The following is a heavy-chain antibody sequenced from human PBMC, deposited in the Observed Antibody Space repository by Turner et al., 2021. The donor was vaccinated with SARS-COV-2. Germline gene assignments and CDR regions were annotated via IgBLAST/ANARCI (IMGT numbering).Heavy chain of an antibody. CDR3: ATSTVAGTELNYYGMDV. V-gene: IGHV4-39*01. Sequence: QLQLQESGPGLVKPAETLSLTCTVSGRAISSSRYYWGWIRQPPGKGLEWIGSIYYSGSTYYNPSLKSRVTISVDTSKNQFSLKLSSVTAADTAVYYCATSTVAGTELNYYGMDVWGQGTTVTVSS. CDR1: GRAISSSRYY. D-gene: IGHD6-13*01. J-gene: IGHJ6*02. CDR2: IYYSGST.